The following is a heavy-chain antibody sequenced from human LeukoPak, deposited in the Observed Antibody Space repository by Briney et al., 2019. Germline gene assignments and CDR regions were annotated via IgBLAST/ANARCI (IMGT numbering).Heavy chain of an antibody. J-gene: IGHJ6*03. Sequence: GGSLSLSCAASGFPFSNYGMHWVRQAPGKGLEWVAFIRSDGINKYHADSVKGRFTISRDNSKNTLYLQMNSLRAEDTAVYYCARDKNAYSSFYYMDVWGKGTTVTVSS. V-gene: IGHV3-30*02. D-gene: IGHD6-19*01. CDR1: GFPFSNYG. CDR3: ARDKNAYSSFYYMDV. CDR2: IRSDGINK.